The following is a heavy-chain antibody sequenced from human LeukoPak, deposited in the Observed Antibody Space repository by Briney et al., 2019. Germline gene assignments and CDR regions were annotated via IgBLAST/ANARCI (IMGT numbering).Heavy chain of an antibody. CDR2: ISSSSSYI. Sequence: GGSLRLSRAASGFTFSSYSMNWVRQAPGKGLECVSSISSSSSYIYYADSVMGRFTISRDNAKNSLYLQMNSLRAEDTAVYYCAREPFWSGYYREDGFDIWGQGTMVTVSS. D-gene: IGHD3-3*01. V-gene: IGHV3-21*01. CDR3: AREPFWSGYYREDGFDI. CDR1: GFTFSSYS. J-gene: IGHJ3*02.